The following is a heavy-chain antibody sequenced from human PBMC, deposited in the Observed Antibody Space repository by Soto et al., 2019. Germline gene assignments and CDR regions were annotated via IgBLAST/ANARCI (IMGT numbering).Heavy chain of an antibody. J-gene: IGHJ4*02. CDR2: INAGNGNT. CDR1: GYTFTSYS. D-gene: IGHD3-16*01. V-gene: IGHV1-3*01. CDR3: AREVMLLGPGRYYYFDY. Sequence: QVQLVQSGAEVKKPGASVKVSCKASGYTFTSYSMHWVRQAPGQRLEGMGWINAGNGNTKYSQKFQGRVTITRDTSASTAYMELSSLRSEDTAVYYCAREVMLLGPGRYYYFDYWGQGTLVTVSS.